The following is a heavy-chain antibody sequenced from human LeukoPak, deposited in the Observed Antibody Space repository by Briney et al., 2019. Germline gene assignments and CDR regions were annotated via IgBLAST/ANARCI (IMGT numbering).Heavy chain of an antibody. Sequence: SETLSLTCAVYGGSFSGYYWSWIRQPPGKGLEWIGEINHSGSTNYNPSLKSRVTISVDTSKNQFSLKLSSVTAADTAVYYCAREGSLLWFGELPYWGQGTLVTVSS. D-gene: IGHD3-10*01. V-gene: IGHV4-34*01. J-gene: IGHJ4*02. CDR1: GGSFSGYY. CDR2: INHSGST. CDR3: AREGSLLWFGELPY.